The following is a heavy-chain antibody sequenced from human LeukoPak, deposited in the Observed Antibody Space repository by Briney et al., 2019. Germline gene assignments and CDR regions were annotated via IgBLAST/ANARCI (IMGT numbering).Heavy chain of an antibody. CDR3: AKGREWELPGAFDI. J-gene: IGHJ3*02. D-gene: IGHD1-26*01. CDR1: GFTFSSYS. Sequence: GGSLRLSCAASGFTFSSYSMNWVRQAPGKGLEWVSYISSSSTIYYADSVKGRFTISRDNAKNSLYLQMNSLRAEDTALYYCAKGREWELPGAFDIWGQGTMVTVSS. V-gene: IGHV3-48*04. CDR2: ISSSSTI.